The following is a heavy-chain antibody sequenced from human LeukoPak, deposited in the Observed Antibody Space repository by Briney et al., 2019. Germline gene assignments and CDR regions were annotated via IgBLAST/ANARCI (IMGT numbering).Heavy chain of an antibody. CDR3: TTDDPRWYAY. CDR2: IKSKTDGGTT. J-gene: IGHJ4*02. Sequence: KPGGSLRLSCAASGFTFSNAWLSWVRQAPGKGLEWVGRIKSKTDGGTTDYAAPVKGRLTISRDDSKTTLYLQMNSLKTEDTAVYYCTTDDPRWYAYWGQGTLVTVSS. V-gene: IGHV3-15*01. CDR1: GFTFSNAW. D-gene: IGHD6-13*01.